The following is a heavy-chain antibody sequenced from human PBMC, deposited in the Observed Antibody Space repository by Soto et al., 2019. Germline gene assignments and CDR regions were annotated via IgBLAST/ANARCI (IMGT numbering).Heavy chain of an antibody. V-gene: IGHV4-59*08. CDR1: GGSISGYY. J-gene: IGHJ5*02. D-gene: IGHD3-3*01. Sequence: PSETLSLTCSVSGGSISGYYWSWIRQPPGEGLEWIGYIYYNGYTIYSPSLNSRVTISVDTSKNQFSLKLTSVTAADTAVYYCARARLRPPYYDFWSGLNWFDPWGQGTLVTVSS. CDR2: IYYNGYT. CDR3: ARARLRPPYYDFWSGLNWFDP.